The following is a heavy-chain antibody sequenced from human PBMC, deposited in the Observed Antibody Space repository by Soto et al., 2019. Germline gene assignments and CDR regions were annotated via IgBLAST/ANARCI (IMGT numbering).Heavy chain of an antibody. V-gene: IGHV1-46*01. CDR2: VNPSGGHT. J-gene: IGHJ4*02. CDR3: ARGGPVVVVTAALDY. CDR1: GDTFTDYY. D-gene: IGHD2-21*02. Sequence: QVQLVQSGAEVKKPGASVKVSCKASGDTFTDYYIHWVRQAPGQGLEWMGTVNPSGGHTTYAQHCLGRMTMTRDTSTSTPYMGLTSLTSEDTAVYYCARGGPVVVVTAALDYWGQGTLVTVSS.